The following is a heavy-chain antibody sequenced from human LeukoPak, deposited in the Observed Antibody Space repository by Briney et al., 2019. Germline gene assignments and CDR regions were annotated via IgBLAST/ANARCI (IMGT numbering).Heavy chain of an antibody. CDR1: GFTFSSYA. Sequence: RGSLRLSCAASGFTFSSYAMSWVRQAPEKGLEWVSSISGSAGRTFYADSVKGRFTISRDNAKNSLYLQMNSLRAEDTAVYYCARETTVTRWGQGTLVTVSS. CDR2: ISGSAGRT. V-gene: IGHV3-23*01. J-gene: IGHJ4*02. D-gene: IGHD4-17*01. CDR3: ARETTVTR.